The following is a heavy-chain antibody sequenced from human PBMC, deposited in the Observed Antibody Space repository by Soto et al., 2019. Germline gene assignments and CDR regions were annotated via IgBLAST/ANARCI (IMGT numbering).Heavy chain of an antibody. D-gene: IGHD2-15*01. J-gene: IGHJ5*02. CDR1: GFTFGNYA. CDR2: ITGIDGRT. Sequence: PGGSLRLSCVGSGFTFGNYAMSWVRQAPGKGLEWVSSITGIDGRTYYADSVKGRFTISRDNPKNTLYLQMNNLRAEDTAMFYCAKDRGTYCSGGICYPPSWFDPWGQGTQVTV. V-gene: IGHV3-23*01. CDR3: AKDRGTYCSGGICYPPSWFDP.